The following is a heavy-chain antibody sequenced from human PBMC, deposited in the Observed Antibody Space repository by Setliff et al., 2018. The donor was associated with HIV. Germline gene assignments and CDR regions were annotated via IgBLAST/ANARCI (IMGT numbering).Heavy chain of an antibody. CDR2: INANSGSP. J-gene: IGHJ4*02. CDR3: WRKMTRKWTLDY. D-gene: IGHD1-26*01. V-gene: IGHV7-4-1*02. CDR1: GYNCENYA. Sequence: ASVQVACKTFGYNCENYAINLERQAPGQGLEWMGWINANSGSPTYAQAFTGRFVFFLDTSVSTPYLQINSLMAEDSAVYYCWRKMTRKWTLDYWGLGTLVTVSS.